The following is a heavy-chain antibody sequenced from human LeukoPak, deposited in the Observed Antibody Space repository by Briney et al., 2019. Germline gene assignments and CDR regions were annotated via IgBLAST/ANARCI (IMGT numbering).Heavy chain of an antibody. CDR1: GGSISSYY. Sequence: PSETLSLTCTVSGGSISSYYWSWIRKPPGKGLEWIGYIYYSGSTTYNPSLKSRVTISVDTSKNQFSLKLSSVTAADTAVYYCARRRGYSYDYWGQGTLVTVSS. CDR2: IYYSGST. J-gene: IGHJ4*02. V-gene: IGHV4-59*01. D-gene: IGHD5-18*01. CDR3: ARRRGYSYDY.